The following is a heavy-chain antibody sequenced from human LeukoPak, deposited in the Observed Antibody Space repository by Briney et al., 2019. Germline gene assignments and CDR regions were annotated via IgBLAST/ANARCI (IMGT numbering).Heavy chain of an antibody. CDR3: ARDMRVGATIYDAFDI. CDR2: INPNSGGT. J-gene: IGHJ3*02. D-gene: IGHD1-26*01. Sequence: SSVKVSCKASGYTFTGYYMHWVRQAPGQGLEWMGWINPNSGGTNYAQKFQGRVTMTRDTSISTAYMELSRLRSDDTAVYYCARDMRVGATIYDAFDIWGQGTMVTVSS. V-gene: IGHV1-2*02. CDR1: GYTFTGYY.